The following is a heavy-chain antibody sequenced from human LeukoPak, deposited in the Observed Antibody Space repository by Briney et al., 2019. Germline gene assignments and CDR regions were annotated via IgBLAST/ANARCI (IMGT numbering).Heavy chain of an antibody. V-gene: IGHV1-58*01. Sequence: ASVKVSCKASGFTFSNSAFQWVRQARGQRLEWIGWIVVGSDSTKYAQKFQERVSITRDMSTSTVYMELSSLRSEDTAVYYCTAEIYRGHDYSYYYGMDVWGQGTTVTVFS. CDR1: GFTFSNSA. D-gene: IGHD5-12*01. J-gene: IGHJ6*02. CDR2: IVVGSDST. CDR3: TAEIYRGHDYSYYYGMDV.